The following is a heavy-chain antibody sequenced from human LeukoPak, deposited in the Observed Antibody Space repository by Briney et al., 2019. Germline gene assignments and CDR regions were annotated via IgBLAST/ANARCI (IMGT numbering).Heavy chain of an antibody. V-gene: IGHV6-1*01. J-gene: IGHJ4*02. Sequence: SQTLSLTCAISGDSVSRTGAAWNWIRQSPSGGLEWLGRTYYRSKWYNDYAVSMRGRITINPDTSKNQFSLQLNSVTPEDTAGYYCTRGGTGYCTSSNCYFDYWGQGTLVTVSS. CDR3: TRGGTGYCTSSNCYFDY. CDR1: GDSVSRTGAA. D-gene: IGHD2-2*01. CDR2: TYYRSKWYN.